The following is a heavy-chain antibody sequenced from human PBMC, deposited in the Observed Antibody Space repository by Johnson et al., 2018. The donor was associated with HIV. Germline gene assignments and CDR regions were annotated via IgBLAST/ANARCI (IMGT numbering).Heavy chain of an antibody. V-gene: IGHV3-66*03. Sequence: VQLVESGGGLIQPGGSLRLSCAASGFTVSSNYMSWVRQAPGKGLVWVSIIYSGGSTYYADSVRGRFTISRDNSKNTLYLQMNSLRAEDTAVYYCARTTYSSPGAFDIWGQGTMVTVSS. J-gene: IGHJ3*02. CDR1: GFTVSSNY. D-gene: IGHD6-19*01. CDR2: IYSGGST. CDR3: ARTTYSSPGAFDI.